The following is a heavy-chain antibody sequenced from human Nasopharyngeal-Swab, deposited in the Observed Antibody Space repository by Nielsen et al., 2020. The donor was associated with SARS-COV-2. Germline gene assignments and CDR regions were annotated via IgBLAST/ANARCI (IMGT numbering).Heavy chain of an antibody. V-gene: IGHV1-69*13. CDR1: GVTFSSYA. Sequence: SVKVSCKASGVTFSSYAISWVRQAPGQGLEWMGGIIPIFGTANYAQKFQGRVTITADESTSTAYMELSSLRSEDTAVYYCARAPPPYYDHAFFDYWGQGTLVTVSS. J-gene: IGHJ4*02. CDR2: IIPIFGTA. CDR3: ARAPPPYYDHAFFDY. D-gene: IGHD3-3*01.